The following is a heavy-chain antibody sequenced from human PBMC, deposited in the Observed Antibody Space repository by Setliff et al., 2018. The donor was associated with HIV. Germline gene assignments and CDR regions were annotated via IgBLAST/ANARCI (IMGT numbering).Heavy chain of an antibody. D-gene: IGHD3-10*01. CDR2: IYFSGST. CDR3: ARSTVGIRGVVRGYYYYYMDV. J-gene: IGHJ6*03. Sequence: PSETLSLTCTVSGASIGRRSDCWGWIRQPPGKGLEWIGSIYFSGSTYYNPSLKSRVTMSVDTSKNQFSLKLTSVTAVDTAAYYCARSTVGIRGVVRGYYYYYMDVWGKGTTVTVSS. V-gene: IGHV4-39*07. CDR1: GASIGRRSDC.